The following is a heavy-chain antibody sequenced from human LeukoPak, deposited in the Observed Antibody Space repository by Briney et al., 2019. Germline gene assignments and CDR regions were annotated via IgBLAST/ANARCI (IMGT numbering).Heavy chain of an antibody. J-gene: IGHJ4*02. CDR3: ARATPRDYFDN. CDR1: GFTFSSYG. Sequence: GGSLRPSCAASGFTFSSYGMQCVRQAPGKGLEWVAVIPYDGSNKYYADSVKGRFTIYRDNYQNTPYPQMNTLRPEDTAVYSGARATPRDYFDNWGQGTLITVSS. CDR2: IPYDGSNK. D-gene: IGHD3-10*01. V-gene: IGHV3-30*03.